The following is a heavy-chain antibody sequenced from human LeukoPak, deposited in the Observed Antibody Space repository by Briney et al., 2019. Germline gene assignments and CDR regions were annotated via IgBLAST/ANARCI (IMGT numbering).Heavy chain of an antibody. D-gene: IGHD6-13*01. Sequence: SETLSLTCAVYGGTFSGYYWSWIRQPPGKGLEWIGEINHSGSTNYNSSLKSRVAISVDTSKNQFSLKVTSVTAADTAVYYCATRPDIAATGPGWFDPWGQGTLVTVSS. V-gene: IGHV4-34*08. CDR3: ATRPDIAATGPGWFDP. CDR2: INHSGST. J-gene: IGHJ5*02. CDR1: GGTFSGYY.